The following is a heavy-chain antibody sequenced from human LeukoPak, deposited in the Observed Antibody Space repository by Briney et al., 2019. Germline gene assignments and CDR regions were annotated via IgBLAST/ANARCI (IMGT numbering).Heavy chain of an antibody. V-gene: IGHV4-38-2*02. J-gene: IGHJ4*02. CDR1: DDSIGDYY. CDR3: GSNWSDFDY. D-gene: IGHD1-1*01. Sequence: SETLSLTCTVSDDSIGDYYRGWIRQPPGKGLEWIGSLYEGETTYYNPSLKTRLTISLDTSKNQFSLRLSSVTAADTAVYYCGSNWSDFDYWGQGILVTVSS. CDR2: LYEGETT.